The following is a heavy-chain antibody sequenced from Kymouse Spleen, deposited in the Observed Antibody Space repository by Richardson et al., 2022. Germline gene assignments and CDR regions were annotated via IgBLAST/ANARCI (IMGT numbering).Heavy chain of an antibody. J-gene: IGHJ6*02. CDR3: AKDLEYSSSGYYYYYGMDV. CDR2: ISWNSGSI. D-gene: IGHD6-6*01. CDR1: GFTFDDYA. V-gene: IGHV3-9*01. Sequence: EVQLVESGGGLVQPGRSLRLSCAASGFTFDDYAMHWVRQAPGKGLEWVSGISWNSGSIGYADSVKGRFTISRDNAKNSLYLQMNSLRAEDTALYYCAKDLEYSSSGYYYYYGMDVWGQGTTVTVSS.